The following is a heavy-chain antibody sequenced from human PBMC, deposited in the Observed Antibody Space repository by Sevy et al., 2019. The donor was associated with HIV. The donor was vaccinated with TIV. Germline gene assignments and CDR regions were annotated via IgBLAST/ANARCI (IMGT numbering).Heavy chain of an antibody. Sequence: SETLSLTCTVSGGSISSSNWWNWVRQPPGKGLEWIGEIYHSGSTNRNPSLKRRVTISLDKSKNQFSLKLSSVTAADTAMYYCARGGGGYCSSTSCHVDYWGQGTLVTVSS. V-gene: IGHV4-4*02. CDR1: GGSISSSNW. CDR3: ARGGGGYCSSTSCHVDY. CDR2: IYHSGST. D-gene: IGHD2-2*03. J-gene: IGHJ4*02.